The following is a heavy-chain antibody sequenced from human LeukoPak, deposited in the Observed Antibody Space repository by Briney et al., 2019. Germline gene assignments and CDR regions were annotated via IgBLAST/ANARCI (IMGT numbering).Heavy chain of an antibody. D-gene: IGHD2/OR15-2a*01. CDR3: ARGGLYAYYFDY. J-gene: IGHJ4*02. CDR1: GFTFSSYW. CDR2: INSDGSRT. V-gene: IGHV3-74*01. Sequence: PGGSLRLSCAASGFTFSSYWIHWVRQVPGKGLVWVSRINSDGSRTNYADSVKGRFTIPRDNAKNTLYLQMNSLSAEDTAVYYCARGGLYAYYFDYWGQGTLVTVSS.